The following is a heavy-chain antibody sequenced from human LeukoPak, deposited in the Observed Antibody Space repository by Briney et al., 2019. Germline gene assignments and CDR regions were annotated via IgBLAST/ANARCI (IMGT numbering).Heavy chain of an antibody. Sequence: ASVKVSCKASGYTFTSYGISWVRQAPGQGLEWMGWISAYNGNTNYARKLQGRVTMTTDTSTSTAYMELGSLRSEDTAVYYCARARDYDSSGYSSYYYYGMDVWGQGTTVTVSS. CDR2: ISAYNGNT. V-gene: IGHV1-18*01. J-gene: IGHJ6*02. CDR1: GYTFTSYG. CDR3: ARARDYDSSGYSSYYYYGMDV. D-gene: IGHD3-22*01.